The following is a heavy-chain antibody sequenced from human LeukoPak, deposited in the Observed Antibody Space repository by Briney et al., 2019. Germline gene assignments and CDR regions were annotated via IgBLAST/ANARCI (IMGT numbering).Heavy chain of an antibody. CDR1: GFTFSSDA. CDR2: ISGSGGST. CDR3: SKWKAIVLVPAARSPIDY. V-gene: IGHV3-23*01. D-gene: IGHD2-2*01. Sequence: PGGSLRLSCAASGFTFSSDAMSWVRQAPGKGLEWVSAISGSGGSTYYADSVKGRFTISRDNSKHTLYLQMNSLRAEDTAVYYCSKWKAIVLVPAARSPIDYWGQGTLVTVSS. J-gene: IGHJ4*02.